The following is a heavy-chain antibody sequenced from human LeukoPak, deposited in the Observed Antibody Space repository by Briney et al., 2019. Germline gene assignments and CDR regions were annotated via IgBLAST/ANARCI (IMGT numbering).Heavy chain of an antibody. CDR3: ARGQGVYSGWQYFDY. Sequence: SETLSLTCTVSGYSISSGYYWGWIRPPPGKGLEWIGSIYHSGSTYYNPSLKSRVTISVDTSNNQFSLKLSSVTATDTAVYYCARGQGVYSGWQYFDYWGQGTLVTVSS. V-gene: IGHV4-38-2*02. D-gene: IGHD5-12*01. CDR1: GYSISSGYY. CDR2: IYHSGST. J-gene: IGHJ4*02.